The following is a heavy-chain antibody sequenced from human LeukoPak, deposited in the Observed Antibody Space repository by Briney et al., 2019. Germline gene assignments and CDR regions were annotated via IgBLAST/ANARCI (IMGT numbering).Heavy chain of an antibody. V-gene: IGHV3-33*01. CDR1: GFTFSSYG. Sequence: GSLRLSCAASGFTFSSYGMHWVRQAPGKGLEWVAVIWYDGSNKYYADSVKGRFTISRDNSKNTLYLQMNSLRAEDTAVYYCARVSSGSGSPIDYWGQGTLVTVSS. D-gene: IGHD3-10*01. CDR2: IWYDGSNK. J-gene: IGHJ4*02. CDR3: ARVSSGSGSPIDY.